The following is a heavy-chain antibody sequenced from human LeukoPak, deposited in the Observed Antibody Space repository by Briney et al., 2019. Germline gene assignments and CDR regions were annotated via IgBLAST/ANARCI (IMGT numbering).Heavy chain of an antibody. CDR2: ISGHQGNT. J-gene: IGHJ4*02. V-gene: IGHV1-18*01. CDR3: ARSDLATITAGPFEY. Sequence: GASVEVSCKASGYTFTNYGITWVRQAPGQGLEWMGWISGHQGNTKYAQNFQGRVTMTLDTSTSTAYMDLRSLRSDDTAIYFCARSDLATITAGPFEYWGQGTLVAVSS. D-gene: IGHD5-12*01. CDR1: GYTFTNYG.